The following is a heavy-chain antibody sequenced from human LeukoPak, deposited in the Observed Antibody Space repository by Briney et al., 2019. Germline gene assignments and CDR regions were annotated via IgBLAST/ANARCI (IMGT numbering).Heavy chain of an antibody. CDR1: GFTFDDYA. CDR2: ISWNSGSI. V-gene: IGHV3-9*01. J-gene: IGHJ3*02. CDR3: AKDIAAAGNAFDI. Sequence: GGSLRLSCAASGFTFDDYAMHWVRQAPGNGLEWVSGISWNSGSIGYADSVKGRFTISRDNAKNSLYLQMNSLRAEDTALYYCAKDIAAAGNAFDIWGQGTMVTVSS. D-gene: IGHD6-13*01.